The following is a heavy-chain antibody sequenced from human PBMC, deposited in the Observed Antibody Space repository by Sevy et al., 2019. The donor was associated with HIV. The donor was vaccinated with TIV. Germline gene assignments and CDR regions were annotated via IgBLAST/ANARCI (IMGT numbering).Heavy chain of an antibody. D-gene: IGHD2-2*01. CDR2: FDPEDGET. CDR3: ATLPPNIVVIPALDI. CDR1: GYTLTKLS. V-gene: IGHV1-24*01. J-gene: IGHJ3*02. Sequence: ASVKVSCKVSGYTLTKLSMHWVRQAPGKGLEWMGGFDPEDGETIYAKKFQGRVTMTEDTSTDTAYMELRSLRSEDTAVYYCATLPPNIVVIPALDIWGQRTMVTVSS.